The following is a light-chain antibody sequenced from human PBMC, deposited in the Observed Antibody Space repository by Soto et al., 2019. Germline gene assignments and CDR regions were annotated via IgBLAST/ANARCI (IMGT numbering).Light chain of an antibody. CDR1: LSLLHSNGYNF. CDR3: MQALQTWT. CDR2: LGS. Sequence: EIVMTQSPLSLPVTPGEPASISCRSSLSLLHSNGYNFLNWYLQKPGQSPQLLIFLGSNRASGVPDRFSGSGSGTDFTLKISRVEAEDVGVYYCMQALQTWTFGQGTKVEIK. J-gene: IGKJ1*01. V-gene: IGKV2-28*01.